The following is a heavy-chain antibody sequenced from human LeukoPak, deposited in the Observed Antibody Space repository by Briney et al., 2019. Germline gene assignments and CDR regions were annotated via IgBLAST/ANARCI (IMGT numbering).Heavy chain of an antibody. D-gene: IGHD2-21*01. V-gene: IGHV3-30*18. CDR1: GFTFSSYG. CDR2: ISYDGSNK. CDR3: AKDAVWFSLYYFDY. J-gene: IGHJ4*02. Sequence: PGGSLRLSCAASGFTFSSYGMHWVRQAPGKGLEWVAVISYDGSNKYYADSVKGRFTISRDNSKNTLYLQMNSLRAEDTAVYYCAKDAVWFSLYYFDYWGQGTLVTVSS.